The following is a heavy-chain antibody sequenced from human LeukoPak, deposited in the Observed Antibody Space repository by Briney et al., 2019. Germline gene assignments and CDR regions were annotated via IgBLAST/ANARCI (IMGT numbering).Heavy chain of an antibody. J-gene: IGHJ4*02. CDR3: ARALSRDYYDSSGYDY. D-gene: IGHD3-22*01. Sequence: SQTLSVTCTISGGSISSGDYYWSWIRQHPGKGLEWIGYIYYCGSTYYNPSLKSRVTISVDTSKNQFSLKLSSVTAADTAVYYCARALSRDYYDSSGYDYWGQGTLVTVSS. V-gene: IGHV4-31*03. CDR2: IYYCGST. CDR1: GGSISSGDYY.